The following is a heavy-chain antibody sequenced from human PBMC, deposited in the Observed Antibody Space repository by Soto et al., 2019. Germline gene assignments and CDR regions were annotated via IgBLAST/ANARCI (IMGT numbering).Heavy chain of an antibody. CDR1: GGSFSGYI. J-gene: IGHJ4*02. CDR3: ARGSTTEKVDS. CDR2: INHSGSA. Sequence: SETLSLTCDVYGGSFSGYIWTWIRQTPGKGLQWIGQINHSGSANYNPSLKSRVTISADTSMNQFSLALTSVTAADTAMYYCARGSTTEKVDSWGQGILVTVSS. V-gene: IGHV4-34*01.